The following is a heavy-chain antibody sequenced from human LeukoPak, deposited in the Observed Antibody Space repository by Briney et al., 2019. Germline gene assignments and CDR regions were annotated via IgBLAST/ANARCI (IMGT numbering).Heavy chain of an antibody. J-gene: IGHJ5*02. Sequence: ASVKVSCKASGYTFTSYAMHWERQAPGQRLEWMGWINAGNGNTKYSQKFQGRVTITRDTSASTAYMELSSLRSEDTAVYYCARVRELRWFDPWGQGTLVTVSS. D-gene: IGHD1-26*01. CDR3: ARVRELRWFDP. CDR2: INAGNGNT. V-gene: IGHV1-3*01. CDR1: GYTFTSYA.